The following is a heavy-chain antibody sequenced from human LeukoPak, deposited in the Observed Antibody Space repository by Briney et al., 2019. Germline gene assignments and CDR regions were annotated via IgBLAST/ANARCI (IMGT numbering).Heavy chain of an antibody. D-gene: IGHD1-26*01. V-gene: IGHV3-74*01. CDR2: INSEGSST. CDR1: GFTFSSYW. CDR3: ARVQGATSIDY. Sequence: PGRSLRLSCAASGFTFSSYWMDWVRHGPGKGLVWVSRINSEGSSTTYADSVKGRFTISRDNAKNALYLQMNSLRVEDTSVYYCARVQGATSIDYWGQGTLVTGSS. J-gene: IGHJ4*02.